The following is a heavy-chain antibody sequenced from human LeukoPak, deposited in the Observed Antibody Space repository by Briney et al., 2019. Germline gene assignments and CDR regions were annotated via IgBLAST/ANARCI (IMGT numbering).Heavy chain of an antibody. D-gene: IGHD5-18*01. Sequence: PGGSLRPSCAASGFRFNKFGMHWVLQALGMGLEWVAFIRHDGTTQYYTDSVKGRFIISRDDSKNTVSLQMNSLRVDDTAFYYCAKHHSATWPFHDSWGQGTLVTVSS. CDR3: AKHHSATWPFHDS. J-gene: IGHJ4*02. V-gene: IGHV3-30*02. CDR2: IRHDGTTQ. CDR1: GFRFNKFG.